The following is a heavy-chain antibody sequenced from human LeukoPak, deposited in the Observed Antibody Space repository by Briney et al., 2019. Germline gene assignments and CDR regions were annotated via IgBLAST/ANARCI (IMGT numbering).Heavy chain of an antibody. CDR3: ASRVVPAAIGVFNI. Sequence: PSETLSLTCAVSGYSISSGYYWGWIRQPPGKGLEWIGSIYHSGSTYYNPSLKSRVTISVDTSKNQFSLKLSSVAAADTAVYSGASRVVPAAIGVFNIWGQGKRVTVSS. V-gene: IGHV4-38-2*01. D-gene: IGHD2-2*01. CDR1: GYSISSGYY. CDR2: IYHSGST. J-gene: IGHJ3*02.